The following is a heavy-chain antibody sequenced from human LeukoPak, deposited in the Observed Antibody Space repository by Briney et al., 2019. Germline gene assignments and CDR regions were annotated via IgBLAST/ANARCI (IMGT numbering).Heavy chain of an antibody. CDR1: GFTFSSYW. J-gene: IGHJ6*03. CDR3: ARVHSSSSVFYYYYMDV. CDR2: INSDGSST. D-gene: IGHD6-6*01. Sequence: GGSRRLSCAASGFTFSSYWMHWVRHAPGKGLVWVSRINSDGSSTIYADSVKGRFTISRDNAKNTLYLQMNSLRAEDTAVYYCARVHSSSSVFYYYYMDVWGKGTTVTVSS. V-gene: IGHV3-74*01.